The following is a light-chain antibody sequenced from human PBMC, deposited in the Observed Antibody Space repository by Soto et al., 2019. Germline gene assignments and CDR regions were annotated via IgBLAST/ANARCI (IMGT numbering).Light chain of an antibody. CDR1: QSVTSSY. CDR3: QQFGVTRWA. CDR2: GAS. V-gene: IGKV3-20*01. Sequence: EIVLTQSPGTLSLSPGERATLSCRASQSVTSSYIAWYQQKPGQVPRLLIYGASNRATGIPDRFSGSGSGTDFTLMISRLETEDFAVYYCQQFGVTRWAFGQGTKVDIK. J-gene: IGKJ1*01.